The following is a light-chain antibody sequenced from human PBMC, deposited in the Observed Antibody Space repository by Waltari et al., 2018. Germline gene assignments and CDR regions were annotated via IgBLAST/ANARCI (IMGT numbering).Light chain of an antibody. CDR2: AAS. CDR1: QGIRND. Sequence: AIQMTQSPSSLSASVGDRFTITCRASQGIRNDLGWDLQKPGNAPKLLIYAASNLQSGVPSRFSGSGSGTYFTLTISSLQPEDFATYYGQHYISYSWTFGQGTKVEIK. V-gene: IGKV1-6*01. CDR3: QHYISYSWT. J-gene: IGKJ1*01.